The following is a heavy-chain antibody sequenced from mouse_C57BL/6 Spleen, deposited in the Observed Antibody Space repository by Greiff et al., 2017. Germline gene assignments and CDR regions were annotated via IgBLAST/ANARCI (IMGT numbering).Heavy chain of an antibody. V-gene: IGHV1-52*01. CDR1: GYTFTSYW. Sequence: QVQLQQSGAELVRPGSSVKLSCKASGYTFTSYWMHWVKQRPIQGLEWIGNIDPSDSETHYNQKFKDKATLTVDKSSSTAYMQLSSLTSEDSAVYYCARYYGNPYWYFDVWGTGTTVTVSS. D-gene: IGHD2-1*01. CDR2: IDPSDSET. CDR3: ARYYGNPYWYFDV. J-gene: IGHJ1*03.